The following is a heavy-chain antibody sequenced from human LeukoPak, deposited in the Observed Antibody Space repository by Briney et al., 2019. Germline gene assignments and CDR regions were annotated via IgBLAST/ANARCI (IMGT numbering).Heavy chain of an antibody. CDR1: GGTFSSYA. J-gene: IGHJ4*02. Sequence: ASVKVSCKASGGTFSSYAISWVRQAPGQGLEWMGGIIPIFGTANYAQKFQGRVTITADESTSTAYMELSSLRSEDTAVYYCARPPSYTTVTTFVRYHFDYWGQGTLVTVSS. CDR2: IIPIFGTA. V-gene: IGHV1-69*01. CDR3: ARPPSYTTVTTFVRYHFDY. D-gene: IGHD4-17*01.